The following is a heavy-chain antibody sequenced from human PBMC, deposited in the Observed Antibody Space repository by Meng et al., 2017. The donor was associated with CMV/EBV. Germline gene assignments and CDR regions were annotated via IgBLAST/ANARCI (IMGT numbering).Heavy chain of an antibody. CDR1: GFTFSSYG. V-gene: IGHV3-30*02. Sequence: GESLKISCAASGFTFSSYGMHWVRQAPGKGLEWVAFIRYDGSNKYYADSVKGRFTISRDNSKNTLYLQMNSLRAEDTAVYYCAKVGRGYSYGPIDYWGQGTLVTVS. CDR3: AKVGRGYSYGPIDY. D-gene: IGHD5-18*01. J-gene: IGHJ4*02. CDR2: IRYDGSNK.